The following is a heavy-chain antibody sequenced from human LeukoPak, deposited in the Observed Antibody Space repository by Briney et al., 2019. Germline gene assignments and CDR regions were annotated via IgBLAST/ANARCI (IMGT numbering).Heavy chain of an antibody. CDR3: AKGYYYDVSGYLNFDY. J-gene: IGHJ4*02. Sequence: GGSLRLSCAASGFTFSSYSMNWVRQAPGKGLEWVSSISSSSSYIYYADSVKGRFTISRDNAKNSLYLQMNSLRAEDTAVYYCAKGYYYDVSGYLNFDYWGQGTLVTVSS. V-gene: IGHV3-21*04. D-gene: IGHD3-22*01. CDR2: ISSSSSYI. CDR1: GFTFSSYS.